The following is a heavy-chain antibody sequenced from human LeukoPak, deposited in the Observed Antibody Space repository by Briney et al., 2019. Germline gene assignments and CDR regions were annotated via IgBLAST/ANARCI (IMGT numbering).Heavy chain of an antibody. Sequence: ASVKVSCKASGYTFTTYDINWVRQATGQGLEWMGWMNPNSANTGYAQKFQGRVTFTRSSSTSTAYMELSSLTSEDTAVYYCARTPPEGTTGFDFWGQGTLVTVSS. CDR1: GYTFTTYD. D-gene: IGHD1-1*01. V-gene: IGHV1-8*03. J-gene: IGHJ4*02. CDR3: ARTPPEGTTGFDF. CDR2: MNPNSANT.